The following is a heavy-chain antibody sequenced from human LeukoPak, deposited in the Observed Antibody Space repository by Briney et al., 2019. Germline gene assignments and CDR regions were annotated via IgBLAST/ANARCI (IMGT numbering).Heavy chain of an antibody. CDR1: GGSISSGDYY. Sequence: SETLSLTCTVSGGSISSGDYYWSWIRQPPGKGLEWIGYIYYGGSTYYNPSLKSRVTISVDTSKNQFSLKLSSVTAADTAVYYCARVNRNIVLMVYGVVDYWGQGTLVTVSS. CDR2: IYYGGST. J-gene: IGHJ4*02. V-gene: IGHV4-30-4*01. CDR3: ARVNRNIVLMVYGVVDY. D-gene: IGHD2-8*01.